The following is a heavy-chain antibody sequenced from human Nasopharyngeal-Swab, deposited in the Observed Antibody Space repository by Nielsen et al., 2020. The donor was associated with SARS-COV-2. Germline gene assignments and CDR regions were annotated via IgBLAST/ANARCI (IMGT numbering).Heavy chain of an antibody. Sequence: SVKVSCKASGGTFSSYAISWVRQAPGQGLEWMGGIIPIFGTANYAQKFQGKVTITADESTSTAYMELSSLRSEDTAVYYCARESKKVAGLPNYYYYGMDVWGQGTTVTVSS. V-gene: IGHV1-69*13. J-gene: IGHJ6*02. CDR2: IIPIFGTA. CDR1: GGTFSSYA. CDR3: ARESKKVAGLPNYYYYGMDV. D-gene: IGHD6-19*01.